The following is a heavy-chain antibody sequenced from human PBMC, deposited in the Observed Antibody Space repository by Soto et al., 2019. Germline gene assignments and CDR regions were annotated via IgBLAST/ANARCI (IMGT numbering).Heavy chain of an antibody. V-gene: IGHV3-11*01. CDR3: ARGPYYYDTSGYGY. Sequence: GGSLRLSSAASGFTFSDYYMSWICQAPGKGLEWVSYISSSGSTIYYADSVKGRFTISRDNAKNSLYLQMNSLRAEDTAVYYCARGPYYYDTSGYGYWGQGTLVTVSS. CDR2: ISSSGSTI. CDR1: GFTFSDYY. J-gene: IGHJ4*02. D-gene: IGHD3-22*01.